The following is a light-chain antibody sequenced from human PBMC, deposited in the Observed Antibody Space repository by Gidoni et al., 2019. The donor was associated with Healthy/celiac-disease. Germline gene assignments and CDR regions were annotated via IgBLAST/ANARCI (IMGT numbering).Light chain of an antibody. CDR1: SGTIASNY. J-gene: IGLJ3*02. Sequence: NSLLAPPHSVSDSPGKTVTLSCTRSSGTIASNYVQWYQQRPGTAPTTVIYEENQRPSGVPERFSGSSDSSTNTASLTIAGLKTEDEADYYCQSYDSSYWVFGGGTKLTVL. CDR2: EEN. CDR3: QSYDSSYWV. V-gene: IGLV6-57*04.